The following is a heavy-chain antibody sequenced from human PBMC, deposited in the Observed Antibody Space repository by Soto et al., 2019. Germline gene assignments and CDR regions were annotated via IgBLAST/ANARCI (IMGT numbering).Heavy chain of an antibody. J-gene: IGHJ4*02. D-gene: IGHD2-8*01. V-gene: IGHV3-21*01. Sequence: PGGSLRLSCAASGFTFSSYSLNWVRQAPGKALEWVSSISSSSSYIYYADSVKGRFTISRANAKNSLYLQMNSLRAEDTAVFYFARAFVLMVYARDYFDSWGQGTLVTVSS. CDR3: ARAFVLMVYARDYFDS. CDR1: GFTFSSYS. CDR2: ISSSSSYI.